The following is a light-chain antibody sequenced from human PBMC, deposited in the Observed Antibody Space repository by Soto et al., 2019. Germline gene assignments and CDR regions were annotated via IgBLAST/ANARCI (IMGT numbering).Light chain of an antibody. CDR2: GVS. CDR3: QQYNNCPSLS. Sequence: EIVMTQSPATLSVSPGERATLSCRASQGISNSLAWYQQKPGQAPRLLIYGVSTRATGIPARFSGSGSGTEFTLTISSLQSEDFAVYYCQQYNNCPSLSFGGATKVDIK. CDR1: QGISNS. J-gene: IGKJ4*01. V-gene: IGKV3-15*01.